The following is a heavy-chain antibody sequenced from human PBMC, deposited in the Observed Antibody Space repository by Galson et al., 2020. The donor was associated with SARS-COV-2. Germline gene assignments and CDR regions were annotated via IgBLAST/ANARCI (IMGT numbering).Heavy chain of an antibody. J-gene: IGHJ6*02. CDR2: IGTAGDP. V-gene: IGHV3-13*05. D-gene: IGHD4-17*01. Sequence: TGGSLRLSCAASGFTFSSYDMHWVRQATGKGLEWVSAIGTAGDPYYPGSVKGRFTISRENAKNSLYLQMNSLRAGDTAVYYCARGGENTVTTDYYGMDVWGQGTTVTVSS. CDR1: GFTFSSYD. CDR3: ARGGENTVTTDYYGMDV.